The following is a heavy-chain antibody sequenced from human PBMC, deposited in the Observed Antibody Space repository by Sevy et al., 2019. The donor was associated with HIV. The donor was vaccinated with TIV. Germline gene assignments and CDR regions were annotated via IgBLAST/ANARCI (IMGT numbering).Heavy chain of an antibody. Sequence: GGSLRLSCAASGFTFSKYSMSWVRQPPGKGLEWVSTLSFGCGEINYADSVKGRFTISRDNAKNSLYLQMDSLRVEDTAVYYCARDLYSGTYSGNYWGQGTLVTVSS. J-gene: IGHJ4*02. D-gene: IGHD1-26*01. CDR2: LSFGCGEI. CDR3: ARDLYSGTYSGNY. CDR1: GFTFSKYS. V-gene: IGHV3-21*01.